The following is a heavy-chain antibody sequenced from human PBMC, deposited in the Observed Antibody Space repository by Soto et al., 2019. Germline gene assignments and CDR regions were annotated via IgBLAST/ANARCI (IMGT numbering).Heavy chain of an antibody. Sequence: QVQLVESGGGVVQPGRSLRLSCAASGFTFSSYGMHWVRQAPGKGLEWVAVISYDGSNKYYADSVKGRFTISRDNSKNTLYLQMNSLRAEDTAVYYCAKDGPYSSSSLWYFDLWGRGTLVTVSS. D-gene: IGHD6-6*01. CDR3: AKDGPYSSSSLWYFDL. CDR2: ISYDGSNK. J-gene: IGHJ2*01. CDR1: GFTFSSYG. V-gene: IGHV3-30*18.